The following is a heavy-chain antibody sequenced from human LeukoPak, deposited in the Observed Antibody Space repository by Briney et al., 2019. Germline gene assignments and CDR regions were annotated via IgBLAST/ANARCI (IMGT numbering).Heavy chain of an antibody. V-gene: IGHV5-51*01. CDR2: IFPGDSDT. CDR3: ARLPRGELSFYFDY. D-gene: IGHD3-16*01. J-gene: IGHJ4*02. Sequence: GESLKISCKGSGYIFTSYWTGWVRQMPGKGLEWMGIIFPGDSDTRYSPSFQGQVTISAEKSISTAYLQWSSLKASGTALYYCARLPRGELSFYFDYWGQGTLVTVSS. CDR1: GYIFTSYW.